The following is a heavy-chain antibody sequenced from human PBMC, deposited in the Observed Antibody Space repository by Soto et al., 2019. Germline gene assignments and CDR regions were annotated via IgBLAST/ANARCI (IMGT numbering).Heavy chain of an antibody. CDR2: IRNKANNYAT. J-gene: IGHJ4*02. V-gene: IGHV3-73*01. CDR3: TASAYDTFLDY. Sequence: PGVSLRLSCLASGLTFSGSAMHWVRQASGKGLEWVGRIRNKANNYATAYAASVKGRFTISRDDSKNTAYLQMNSLETEDTAVYYCTASAYDTFLDYWAKGRLVTVSS. D-gene: IGHD5-12*01. CDR1: GLTFSGSA.